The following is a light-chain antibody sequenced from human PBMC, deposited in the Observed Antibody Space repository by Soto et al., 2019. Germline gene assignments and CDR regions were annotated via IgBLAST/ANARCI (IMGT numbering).Light chain of an antibody. CDR1: SSDVGTYDL. V-gene: IGLV2-23*02. CDR2: EVS. J-gene: IGLJ1*01. CDR3: CAYAVSSTYV. Sequence: QSALTQPASVSGSPGQSITISCTGTSSDVGTYDLVSWYQQHPGKAPKLMIYEVSKRPSGVSNRFSGSKSGNTASLTISGLQAEDAAEYHCCAYAVSSTYVFGTGTKVTVL.